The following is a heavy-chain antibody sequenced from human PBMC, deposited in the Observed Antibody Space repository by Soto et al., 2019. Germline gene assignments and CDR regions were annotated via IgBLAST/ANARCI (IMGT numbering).Heavy chain of an antibody. D-gene: IGHD3-10*01. J-gene: IGHJ6*04. CDR1: KVTAW. CDR2: IKSKAVGEKI. CDR3: GDLDGSYFGMDV. V-gene: IGHV3-15*01. Sequence: EVQLVASGGGLVKPGGSLILSCGASKVTAWMSWVRQAPGKGLEWVGRIKSKAVGEKIDYAAPEQGRFTISRDDSKDMVYLGMNSLKSEDTAVYSCGDLDGSYFGMDVWGKGTTVIVSS.